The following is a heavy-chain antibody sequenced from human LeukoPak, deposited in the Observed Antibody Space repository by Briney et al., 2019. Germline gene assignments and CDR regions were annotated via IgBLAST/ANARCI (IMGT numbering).Heavy chain of an antibody. CDR1: GGSFSGYY. J-gene: IGHJ4*02. D-gene: IGHD3-3*01. CDR2: INHSGST. V-gene: IGHV4-34*01. CDR3: ARALNYDFWSGYPPTSPYYFDY. Sequence: SETLSLTCAVYGGSFSGYYWSWIRQPPGKGLEWIGEINHSGSTNYNPSLKSRVTISVDTSKNQFSLKLSSVTAADTAVYYCARALNYDFWSGYPPTSPYYFDYWGQGTLVTVSS.